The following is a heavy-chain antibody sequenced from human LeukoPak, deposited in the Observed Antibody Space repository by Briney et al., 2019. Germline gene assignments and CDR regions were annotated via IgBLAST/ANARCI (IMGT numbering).Heavy chain of an antibody. V-gene: IGHV3-74*01. Sequence: PGGSLRLSCAVSGFTFSNYWMHWVRQGPGEGLAWVSRIINDGSATGYADSVKGRFTISRDNAKNTLYLHMDSLSPEDTAVYYCARDASPGYFDLWGRGTLVTVSS. CDR2: IINDGSAT. CDR3: ARDASPGYFDL. D-gene: IGHD2-15*01. CDR1: GFTFSNYW. J-gene: IGHJ2*01.